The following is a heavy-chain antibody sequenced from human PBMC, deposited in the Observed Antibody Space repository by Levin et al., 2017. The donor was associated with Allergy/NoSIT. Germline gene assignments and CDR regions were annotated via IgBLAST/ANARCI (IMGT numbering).Heavy chain of an antibody. V-gene: IGHV3-53*01. CDR3: ARGITVDRVPYAFDI. CDR2: IFKGYST. CDR1: GFTITNDY. J-gene: IGHJ3*02. D-gene: IGHD3-10*01. Sequence: QPGGSLRLSCAASGFTITNDYINWVRQGPGKGLEWVSVIFKGYSTYYADSVRGRFTISRDNSKNTVYLQVNSLRAEDTAVYYCARGITVDRVPYAFDIWGQGTMVTVSS.